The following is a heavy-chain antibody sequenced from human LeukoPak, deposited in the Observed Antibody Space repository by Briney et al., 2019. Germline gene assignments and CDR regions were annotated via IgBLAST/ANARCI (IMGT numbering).Heavy chain of an antibody. CDR3: TKWSTSGSYYTE. D-gene: IGHD3-10*01. Sequence: GGSLRLSCAGSGFTIRNYWMGWVRQPPGKGLEWVANIRQDGGDNHYVDSVKGRFTISRDNARNSLSLQMNSLRAEDTAVYYCTKWSTSGSYYTEWGQGTLVIVSS. CDR1: GFTIRNYW. V-gene: IGHV3-7*01. CDR2: IRQDGGDN. J-gene: IGHJ4*02.